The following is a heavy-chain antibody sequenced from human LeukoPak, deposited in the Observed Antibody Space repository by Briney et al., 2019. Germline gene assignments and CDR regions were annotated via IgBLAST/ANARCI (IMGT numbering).Heavy chain of an antibody. V-gene: IGHV1-24*01. D-gene: IGHD6-13*01. Sequence: ASVKVSCKVSGYTLTELSMHWVRQAPGKGLEWMGGFDPEDGETIYAQKFQGRVTMTEDTSTDTAYMELSSLRSEDTAVYYCATAAGLDPIFDYWGQGTLVTVSS. CDR1: GYTLTELS. CDR3: ATAAGLDPIFDY. CDR2: FDPEDGET. J-gene: IGHJ4*02.